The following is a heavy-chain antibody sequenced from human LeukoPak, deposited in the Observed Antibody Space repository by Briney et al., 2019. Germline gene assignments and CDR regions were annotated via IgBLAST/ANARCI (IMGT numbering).Heavy chain of an antibody. CDR1: GFTFSSYA. Sequence: PGGSLRLSCAASGFTFSSYAMSWVRQAPGKGLEWVSSISSTSDYIYYADSVKGRFTIYRDNAKNSLYLQMNSLRAEDTAVYYCARGAQWFDYWGQGTLVTVSS. J-gene: IGHJ4*02. V-gene: IGHV3-21*01. CDR2: ISSTSDYI. CDR3: ARGAQWFDY. D-gene: IGHD6-19*01.